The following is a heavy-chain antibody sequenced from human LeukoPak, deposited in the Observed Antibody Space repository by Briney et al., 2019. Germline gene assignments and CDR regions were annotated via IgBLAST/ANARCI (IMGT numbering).Heavy chain of an antibody. V-gene: IGHV4-4*07. Sequence: SETLSLTCTVSGDSISAYYWSWIRQPAGKGLEWIGRVYTSGSANYNPSLKSRVTMSVDTSKNQFSLKLTSVTAADTAVYYCARGSGYNDNWFDPWGQGTLVTVSS. D-gene: IGHD5-12*01. CDR2: VYTSGSA. CDR3: ARGSGYNDNWFDP. J-gene: IGHJ5*02. CDR1: GDSISAYY.